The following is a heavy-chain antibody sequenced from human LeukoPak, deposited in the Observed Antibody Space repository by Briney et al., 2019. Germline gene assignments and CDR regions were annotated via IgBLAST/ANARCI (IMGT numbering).Heavy chain of an antibody. Sequence: GSLRLSCAASGFTFSNAWMSWVRQAPGKGLEWIGEINHSGSTNYNPSLKSRVTISVDTSKNQFSLKLSSVTAADTAVYYCAGPYDSSGYPLRDVWGKGTTVTVSS. J-gene: IGHJ6*04. V-gene: IGHV4-34*08. D-gene: IGHD3-22*01. CDR2: INHSGST. CDR3: AGPYDSSGYPLRDV. CDR1: GFTFSNAW.